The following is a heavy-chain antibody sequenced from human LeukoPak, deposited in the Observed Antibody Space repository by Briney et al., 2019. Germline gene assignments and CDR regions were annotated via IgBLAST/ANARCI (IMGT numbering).Heavy chain of an antibody. Sequence: TGGSLSLTCTASGFDLHTYEMNWVRQAPGKGLEWIADITISGHTKNYADSVKGRFTISRDSARTSLYLQMNSLRVEDTGVYFCARGDPHADLWGQGLLVTVSS. CDR3: ARGDPHADL. CDR1: GFDLHTYE. CDR2: ITISGHTK. J-gene: IGHJ5*02. V-gene: IGHV3-48*03.